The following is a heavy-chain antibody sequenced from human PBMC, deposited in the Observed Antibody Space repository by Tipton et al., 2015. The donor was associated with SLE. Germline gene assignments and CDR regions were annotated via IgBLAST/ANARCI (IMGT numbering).Heavy chain of an antibody. CDR3: ARDLGSRYYDSSGPVGYMDV. CDR1: DASIRGSSYY. Sequence: TLSLTCSVTDASIRGSSYYWGWIRQPPGKGLEWIGNIYYTGSTYYNPSLKSRVTVSMDTSNDQFSLRLTSVTAADTAVYYCARDLGSRYYDSSGPVGYMDVWGNGTTVTVSS. CDR2: IYYTGST. V-gene: IGHV4-39*07. D-gene: IGHD3-16*01. J-gene: IGHJ6*03.